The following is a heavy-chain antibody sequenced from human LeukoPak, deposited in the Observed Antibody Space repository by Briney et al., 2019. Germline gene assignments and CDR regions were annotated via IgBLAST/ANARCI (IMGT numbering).Heavy chain of an antibody. CDR1: GFSFSSYA. J-gene: IGHJ4*02. V-gene: IGHV3-23*01. Sequence: GQSLTLSCAAAGFSFSSYAMNWVRQPPGKGLEWVAVIGGSGSNTYYADSVTGRPTTSRDTSKHTPYLQTNSQIATRPAVYYCARGYSFGYFDYWGRGALVTVSS. CDR2: IGGSGSNT. CDR3: ARGYSFGYFDY. D-gene: IGHD5-18*01.